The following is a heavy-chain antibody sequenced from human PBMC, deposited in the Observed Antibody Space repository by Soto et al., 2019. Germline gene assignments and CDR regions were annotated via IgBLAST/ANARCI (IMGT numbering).Heavy chain of an antibody. CDR2: ISSSSSYI. Sequence: EVQLVESGGGLVKPGGSLRLSCAASGFTFSSYSMNWVRQAPGKGLEWVSSISSSSSYIYYADSVKGRFTISRDNAKNSLYLQMNSLRADDTAVYYCARGVVAARPTPYYYYGMDVWGRGTTVTVSS. D-gene: IGHD6-6*01. V-gene: IGHV3-21*01. J-gene: IGHJ6*02. CDR3: ARGVVAARPTPYYYYGMDV. CDR1: GFTFSSYS.